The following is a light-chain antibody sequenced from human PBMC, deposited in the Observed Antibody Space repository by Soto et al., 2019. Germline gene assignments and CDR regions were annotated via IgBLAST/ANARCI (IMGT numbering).Light chain of an antibody. CDR2: AAS. V-gene: IGKV1D-16*01. CDR1: QGISSW. J-gene: IGKJ1*01. CDR3: QQYNSYWTWT. Sequence: DIHLTQSPSFLSASVGDRVTITCRSSQGISSWLAWYQQKPGKAHKLLIYAASSLQSGVPSRFSGSGSGTEFTLTISSLQSDDFATYYCQQYNSYWTWTFGQGTKVDI.